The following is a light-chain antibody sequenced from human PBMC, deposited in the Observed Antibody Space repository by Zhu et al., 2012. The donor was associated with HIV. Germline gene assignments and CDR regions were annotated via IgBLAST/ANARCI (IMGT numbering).Light chain of an antibody. CDR3: QQYGNSPPWT. CDR2: GAS. V-gene: IGKV3-20*01. J-gene: IGKJ1*01. Sequence: EIVLTQSPGTLSLSPGERATLSCRASRSVSSSYLAWYQQKPGQAPRLLIYGASSRATGIPDRFSGSGSGTDFTLTISRLEPEDFALYYCQQYGNSPPWTFGQGTKVEIK. CDR1: RSVSSSY.